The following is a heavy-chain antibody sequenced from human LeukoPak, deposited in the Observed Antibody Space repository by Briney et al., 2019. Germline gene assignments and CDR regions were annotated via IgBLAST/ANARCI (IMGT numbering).Heavy chain of an antibody. J-gene: IGHJ6*03. V-gene: IGHV3-23*01. CDR2: ISGSGGST. CDR1: GFTFSSYA. CDR3: ASGSGSYRTPYYYMDV. Sequence: GGSLRLSCAASGFTFSSYAMSWVRQAPGKGLEWVSAISGSGGSTYYADSVKGRLTISRDNSKNTLYLQMNSLRAEDTAVYYCASGSGSYRTPYYYMDVWGTGTTVTVSS. D-gene: IGHD3-10*01.